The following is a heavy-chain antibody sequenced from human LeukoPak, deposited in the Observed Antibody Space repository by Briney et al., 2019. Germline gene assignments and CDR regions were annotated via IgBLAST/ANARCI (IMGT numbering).Heavy chain of an antibody. V-gene: IGHV3-30*02. CDR1: GFTFSSYV. D-gene: IGHD3-10*01. CDR2: IRHDGSNK. Sequence: GGSLRLSCAASGFTFSSYVMHWVRQAPGKGLEWVAFIRHDGSNKYYADSVKGRFTISRENAKNSLYLQMNSLRAEDTAVYYCARAEWGSWLGELLYEYYYYMDVWGKGTTVTVSS. J-gene: IGHJ6*03. CDR3: ARAEWGSWLGELLYEYYYYMDV.